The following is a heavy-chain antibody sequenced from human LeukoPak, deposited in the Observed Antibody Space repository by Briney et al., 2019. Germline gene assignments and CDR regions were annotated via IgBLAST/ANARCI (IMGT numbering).Heavy chain of an antibody. Sequence: PSETLSLTCTVSGGSISSYYWSWIRQPAGKGLEWIGRIYTSGSTNYNPSLKSRVTISVDTSKNQFSLKLSSVTAAGTAVYYCARSIAARPVMTFDIWGQGTMVTVSS. V-gene: IGHV4-4*07. CDR3: ARSIAARPVMTFDI. CDR2: IYTSGST. J-gene: IGHJ3*02. D-gene: IGHD6-13*01. CDR1: GGSISSYY.